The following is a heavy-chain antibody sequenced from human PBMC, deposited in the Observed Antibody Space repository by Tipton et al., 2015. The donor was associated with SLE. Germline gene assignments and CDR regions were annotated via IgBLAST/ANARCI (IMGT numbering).Heavy chain of an antibody. CDR2: IGGRGTDI. D-gene: IGHD3-10*01. CDR3: ARIHYYGSGSRDY. Sequence: SLRLSCAASGFTFSDHYMIWIRQAPGKGLEVISFIGGRGTDIHYADSVKGRFTISRDNARNFVYLQLDSPRAEDTAVYYCARIHYYGSGSRDYWGQGTLVTVSS. V-gene: IGHV3-11*04. CDR1: GFTFSDHY. J-gene: IGHJ4*02.